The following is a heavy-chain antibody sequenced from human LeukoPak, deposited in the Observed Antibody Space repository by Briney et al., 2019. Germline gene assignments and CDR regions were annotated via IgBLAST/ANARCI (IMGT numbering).Heavy chain of an antibody. CDR3: AINGGGDSGYGNFDY. D-gene: IGHD5-12*01. V-gene: IGHV3-9*01. Sequence: GGSLRLSCAVSGFTFDDYAVHWVRQVPGKGLEWVSGINWNSDSIGYADSVKGRFTTSRDNAKNSLYLQMNSLRAEDTAFYYCAINGGGDSGYGNFDYWGQGTLVTVSS. CDR2: INWNSDSI. CDR1: GFTFDDYA. J-gene: IGHJ4*02.